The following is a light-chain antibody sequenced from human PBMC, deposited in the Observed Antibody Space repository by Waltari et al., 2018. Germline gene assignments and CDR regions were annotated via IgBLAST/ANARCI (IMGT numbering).Light chain of an antibody. Sequence: DIVMTQSPDSLAVSLGERATINCKSSQSVFHSSDSKNYLTWYQQKPGQPPKLLIYWASTRQSGVPDRFRVSGSGTDFTLTISSLQAEDVSLYYCQQHYSSPLTFGGGTKVEIQ. CDR2: WAS. CDR1: QSVFHSSDSKNY. J-gene: IGKJ4*01. CDR3: QQHYSSPLT. V-gene: IGKV4-1*01.